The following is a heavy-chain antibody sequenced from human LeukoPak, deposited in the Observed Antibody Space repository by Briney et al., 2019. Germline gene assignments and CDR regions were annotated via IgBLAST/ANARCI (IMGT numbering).Heavy chain of an antibody. V-gene: IGHV4-38-2*02. CDR2: IYHSGST. D-gene: IGHD2-21*02. Sequence: PSETLSLTCTVSGYSISSGYYWGWIRQPPGKGLEWIGSIYHSGSTYYNPSLKSRVTISVDTSRNQSSLKLSSVTAADTAVYYCARWTSCGGDCHTLDYWGQGILVTVSS. J-gene: IGHJ4*02. CDR1: GYSISSGYY. CDR3: ARWTSCGGDCHTLDY.